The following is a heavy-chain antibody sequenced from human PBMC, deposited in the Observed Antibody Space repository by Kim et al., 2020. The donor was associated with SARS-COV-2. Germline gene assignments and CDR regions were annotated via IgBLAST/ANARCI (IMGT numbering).Heavy chain of an antibody. CDR1: GGSISSSSYY. D-gene: IGHD3-10*01. V-gene: IGHV4-39*07. CDR3: ARDRDRITMVRHLDY. Sequence: SETLSLTCTVSGGSISSSSYYWGWIRQPPGKGLEWIGSIYYSGSTYYNPSLKSRVTISVDTSKNQFSLKLSSVIAADTAVYYCARDRDRITMVRHLDYWGQGTLVTVSS. CDR2: IYYSGST. J-gene: IGHJ4*02.